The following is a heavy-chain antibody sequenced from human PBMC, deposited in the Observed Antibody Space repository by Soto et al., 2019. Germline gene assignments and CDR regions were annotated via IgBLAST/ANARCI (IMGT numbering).Heavy chain of an antibody. V-gene: IGHV1-69*06. Sequence: QVQLVQSGAEVKKPGSSVKVSCKASGGTFSSYAISWVRQAPGQGLEWMGGIIPIFGTANYAQKFQGRVTITADKATSTAYMELSSLRSEDTAVYYCPRVDSNKPYYYYGMDVWGQGTTVTVSS. CDR1: GGTFSSYA. CDR2: IIPIFGTA. J-gene: IGHJ6*02. D-gene: IGHD4-4*01. CDR3: PRVDSNKPYYYYGMDV.